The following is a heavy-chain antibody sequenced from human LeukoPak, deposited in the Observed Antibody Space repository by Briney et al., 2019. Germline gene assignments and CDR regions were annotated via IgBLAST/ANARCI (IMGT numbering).Heavy chain of an antibody. Sequence: GGSLRLSCAASGFTFSSYWMSWVRQAPGKGLEWVANIKQDGSEKYYVDSVKGRFTISRDNAKNSLYLQMNSLRAEDTAVYYCARGQGIPNGDAFDIWGQGTMVTVSS. J-gene: IGHJ3*02. CDR3: ARGQGIPNGDAFDI. V-gene: IGHV3-7*01. CDR2: IKQDGSEK. D-gene: IGHD6-13*01. CDR1: GFTFSSYW.